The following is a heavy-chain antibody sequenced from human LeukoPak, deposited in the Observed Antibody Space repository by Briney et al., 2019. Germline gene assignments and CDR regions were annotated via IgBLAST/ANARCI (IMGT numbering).Heavy chain of an antibody. Sequence: PSETLSLTCSVSGGSITSYYWSWIRQAAGKGLEWIGRIYTSGSTAYSPSLKSRVTMSVDTSKNQFSLKLYSVTAADTAVYYCARSGGSGTYYDGSFDYWGQGTLVTVSS. CDR1: GGSITSYY. CDR2: IYTSGST. V-gene: IGHV4-4*07. D-gene: IGHD1-26*01. J-gene: IGHJ4*02. CDR3: ARSGGSGTYYDGSFDY.